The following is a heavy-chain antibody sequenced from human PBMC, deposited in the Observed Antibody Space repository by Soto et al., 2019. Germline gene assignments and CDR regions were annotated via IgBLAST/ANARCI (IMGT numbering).Heavy chain of an antibody. CDR2: ISGSGDTT. J-gene: IGHJ4*02. CDR3: AKSPPVTIFGVIIHYFDY. D-gene: IGHD3-3*01. V-gene: IGHV3-23*01. Sequence: PGGSLRLSCAASGLTLSTFAMNWVRQAPGKGLEWVSRISGSGDTTDYADSVKGRFTISRDNSKNSLYLQMDSLRAEDTAVYYCAKSPPVTIFGVIIHYFDYWDPGTLVTVSS. CDR1: GLTLSTFA.